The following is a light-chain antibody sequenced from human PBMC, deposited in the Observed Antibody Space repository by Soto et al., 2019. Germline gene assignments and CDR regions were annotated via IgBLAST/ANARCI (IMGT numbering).Light chain of an antibody. Sequence: QSVLTQPASVSGSPGQSITISCTGTSSDVGGYNYVSWYQQHPGKAPKLMISEVSNRPSGVSNRFFGSKSGNTASLTISGLQAEDEADYYCSSYTSTNTPVFGGGTKLTVL. CDR1: SSDVGGYNY. J-gene: IGLJ2*01. V-gene: IGLV2-14*01. CDR3: SSYTSTNTPV. CDR2: EVS.